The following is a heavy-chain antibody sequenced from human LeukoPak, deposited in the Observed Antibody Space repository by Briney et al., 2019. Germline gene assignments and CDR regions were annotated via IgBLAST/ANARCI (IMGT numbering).Heavy chain of an antibody. Sequence: GGSLRLSCAASGFTFDDYAMHWVRQAPGKGLEWVSGISWNSGSIGYADSVKGRFTIPRDNAKNSLYLQMNSLRAEDMALYYCAKDISPYSSSGFDYWGQGTLVTVSS. CDR3: AKDISPYSSSGFDY. J-gene: IGHJ4*02. D-gene: IGHD6-6*01. V-gene: IGHV3-9*03. CDR1: GFTFDDYA. CDR2: ISWNSGSI.